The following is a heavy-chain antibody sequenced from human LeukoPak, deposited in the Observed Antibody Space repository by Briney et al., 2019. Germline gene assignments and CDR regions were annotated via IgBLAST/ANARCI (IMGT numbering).Heavy chain of an antibody. CDR3: AKDKEGYCSGGSCYSPAFDY. CDR2: ISWNGGSI. J-gene: IGHJ4*02. CDR1: GFTFDDYA. D-gene: IGHD2-15*01. Sequence: GGSLRLSCAASGFTFDDYAMHWVRQAPGKSLEWVSGISWNGGSIGYADSVKGRFTISRDNAKNSLYLQMNSLRAEDTALYYCAKDKEGYCSGGSCYSPAFDYWGQGTLVTVSS. V-gene: IGHV3-9*01.